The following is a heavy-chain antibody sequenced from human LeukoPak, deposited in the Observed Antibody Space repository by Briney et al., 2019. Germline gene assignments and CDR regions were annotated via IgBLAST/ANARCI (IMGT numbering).Heavy chain of an antibody. Sequence: PSETLSLTCTVSGGSISSSSYYWAWIRQPPGKGLEWIGSIYYSGSTCYNPSLKSRVTISVDTSKNQFSLKLSSVTAADMAVYYCARLPTVTTGLGWFDPWGQGTLVTVSS. D-gene: IGHD4-17*01. CDR1: GGSISSSSYY. CDR2: IYYSGST. V-gene: IGHV4-39*01. J-gene: IGHJ5*02. CDR3: ARLPTVTTGLGWFDP.